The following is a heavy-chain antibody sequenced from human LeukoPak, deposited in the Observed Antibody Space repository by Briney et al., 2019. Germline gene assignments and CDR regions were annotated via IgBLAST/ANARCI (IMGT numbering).Heavy chain of an antibody. CDR1: GFTFSSYW. CDR2: INSDGSST. Sequence: GGSLRLSCAASGFTFSSYWMHWVRQAPGKGLVWVSRINSDGSSTSYADSVKGRFTISRDNAKNTLYLQMNSLGAEDTAVYYCARVGEGVNPFDYWGQGTLVTVSS. CDR3: ARVGEGVNPFDY. V-gene: IGHV3-74*01. D-gene: IGHD3-10*01. J-gene: IGHJ4*02.